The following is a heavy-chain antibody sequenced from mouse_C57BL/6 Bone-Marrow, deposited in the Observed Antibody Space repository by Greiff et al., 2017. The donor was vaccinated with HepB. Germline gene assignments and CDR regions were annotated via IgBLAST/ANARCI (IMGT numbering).Heavy chain of an antibody. D-gene: IGHD1-1*01. CDR2: ISNGGGST. CDR3: ARDYYGSRGGYFDV. V-gene: IGHV5-12*01. J-gene: IGHJ1*03. CDR1: GFTFSDYY. Sequence: EVKLMESGGGLVQPGGSLKLSCAASGFTFSDYYMYWVRQTPEKRLEWVAYISNGGGSTYYPDTVKGRFTISRDNAKNTLYLQMSRLKSEDTAMYYCARDYYGSRGGYFDVWGTGTTVTVSS.